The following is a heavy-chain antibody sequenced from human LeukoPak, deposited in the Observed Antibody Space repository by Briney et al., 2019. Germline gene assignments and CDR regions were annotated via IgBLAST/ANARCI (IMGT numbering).Heavy chain of an antibody. CDR2: IIPIFGTA. D-gene: IGHD6-13*01. Sequence: SVNVSCKASGGTFSSYAISWVRQAPGQGLEWMGGIIPIFGTANYAQKFQGRVTITADESTSTAYMELSSLRSEDTAVYYCARNLRRYSSSWFHDAFDIWGQGTMVTVSS. J-gene: IGHJ3*02. V-gene: IGHV1-69*13. CDR1: GGTFSSYA. CDR3: ARNLRRYSSSWFHDAFDI.